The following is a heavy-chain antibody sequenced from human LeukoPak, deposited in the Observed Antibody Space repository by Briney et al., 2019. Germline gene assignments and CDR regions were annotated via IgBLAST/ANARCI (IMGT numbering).Heavy chain of an antibody. V-gene: IGHV1-18*01. J-gene: IGHJ4*02. CDR3: ARDYCTNGVCYPWTD. D-gene: IGHD2-8*01. CDR2: ISAYNGNT. Sequence: GASVKVSCKASGYTFTSYGISWVRQAPGQGLEWMGWISAYNGNTNYAQKLQGRVTMTRDTSTSTVYMELSSLRSEDTAVYYCARDYCTNGVCYPWTDWGQGTLVTVSS. CDR1: GYTFTSYG.